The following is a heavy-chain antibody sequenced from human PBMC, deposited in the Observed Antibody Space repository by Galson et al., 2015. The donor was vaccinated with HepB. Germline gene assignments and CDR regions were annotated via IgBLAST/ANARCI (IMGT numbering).Heavy chain of an antibody. CDR3: AKAGIATPGASSYYMDV. CDR2: ISGSGGRE. CDR1: GFTFSSYA. D-gene: IGHD6-13*01. J-gene: IGHJ6*03. V-gene: IGHV3-23*01. Sequence: SLRLSCAASGFTFSSYAMGWVRQAPGKGLEWVSGISGSGGRENYADSVKGRFTISRDNSKNTLYLQMNSLRAEDTAVYYCAKAGIATPGASSYYMDVWGKGTTVTVSS.